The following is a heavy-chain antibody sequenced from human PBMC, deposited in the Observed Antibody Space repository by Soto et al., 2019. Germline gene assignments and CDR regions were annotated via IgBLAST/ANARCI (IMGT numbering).Heavy chain of an antibody. CDR2: ISGYNGNT. Sequence: QVQLVQSGAEVKKPGASVKVSCKASGYTFTIYGISWVRQAPGQGREWMGWISGYNGNTDYAQNLQDRVTLTTDASTRSVYMELRSLRSDDTAVYYCARVDYYDSSGYYGYWGQGTLITVSS. V-gene: IGHV1-18*04. J-gene: IGHJ4*02. D-gene: IGHD3-22*01. CDR3: ARVDYYDSSGYYGY. CDR1: GYTFTIYG.